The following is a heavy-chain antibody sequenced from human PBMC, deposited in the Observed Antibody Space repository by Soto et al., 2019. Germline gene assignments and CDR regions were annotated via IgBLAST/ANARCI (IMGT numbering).Heavy chain of an antibody. CDR1: GGSISSGGYY. D-gene: IGHD4-17*01. CDR3: ARGLDYDDARGYQGGF. Sequence: PSETLSLTCTVSGGSISSGGYYWSWIRQHPGKGLEWIGYIYYSGSTYYNPSLKSRVTISVDTSKNQFSLKLSSVTAADTAVYYCARGLDYDDARGYQGGFWGQGTLVTVSS. CDR2: IYYSGST. J-gene: IGHJ4*02. V-gene: IGHV4-31*03.